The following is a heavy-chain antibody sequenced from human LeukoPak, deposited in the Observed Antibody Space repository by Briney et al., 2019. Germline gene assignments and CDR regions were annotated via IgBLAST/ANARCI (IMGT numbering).Heavy chain of an antibody. J-gene: IGHJ4*02. D-gene: IGHD1-26*01. Sequence: GGSLRLSCAASGFTFSSYTMNWVRQAPGKGLEWVSSITSSSSYIYYADSVKGRFTISRDNAKNSLYLQMNSRRAEDTAVYYCARDGWADYWGQGTLVTVSS. CDR2: ITSSSSYI. CDR3: ARDGWADY. V-gene: IGHV3-21*01. CDR1: GFTFSSYT.